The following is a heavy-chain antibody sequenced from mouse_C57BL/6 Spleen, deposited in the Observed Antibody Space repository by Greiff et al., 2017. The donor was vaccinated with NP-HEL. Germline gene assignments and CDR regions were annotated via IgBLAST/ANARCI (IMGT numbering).Heavy chain of an antibody. J-gene: IGHJ2*01. CDR3: TRDGVPPTGTLFDY. Sequence: DVHLVESGEGLVKPGGSLKLSCAASGFTFSSYAMSWVRQTPEKRLEWVAYISSGGDYIYYADTVKGRFTISRDNARNTLYLQMSSLKSEDTAMYYCTRDGVPPTGTLFDYWGQGTTLTVSS. V-gene: IGHV5-9-1*02. CDR2: ISSGGDYI. CDR1: GFTFSSYA. D-gene: IGHD4-1*02.